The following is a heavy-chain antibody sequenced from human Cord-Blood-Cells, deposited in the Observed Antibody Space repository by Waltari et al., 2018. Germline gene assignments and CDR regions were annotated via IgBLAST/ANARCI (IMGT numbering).Heavy chain of an antibody. Sequence: QVQLQQWGAGLLKPSETLSLTCAVYGGSFSGYYWRWIRQPPGKGLEWLGEINHSGSTNYNPSLKSRVTISVDTSKNQFSLKLSSVTAADTAVYYCASYGKYSSSSEYFQHWGQGTLVTVSS. CDR1: GGSFSGYY. CDR2: INHSGST. J-gene: IGHJ1*01. V-gene: IGHV4-34*01. CDR3: ASYGKYSSSSEYFQH. D-gene: IGHD6-6*01.